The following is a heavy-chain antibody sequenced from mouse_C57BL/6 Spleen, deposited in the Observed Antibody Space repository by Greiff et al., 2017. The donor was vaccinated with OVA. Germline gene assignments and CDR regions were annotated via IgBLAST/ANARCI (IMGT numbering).Heavy chain of an antibody. Sequence: QVQLKQPGAELVKPGASVKLSCKASGYTFTSYWMHWVKQRPGQGLEWIGMIHPNSGSTNYNEKFKSKATLTVDKSSSTAYMQLCSLTSAASAFSSCPSVAQATIYCAMDYWGQGTSVTVSS. J-gene: IGHJ4*01. CDR3: PSVAQATIYCAMDY. D-gene: IGHD3-2*02. CDR1: GYTFTSYW. V-gene: IGHV1-64*01. CDR2: IHPNSGST.